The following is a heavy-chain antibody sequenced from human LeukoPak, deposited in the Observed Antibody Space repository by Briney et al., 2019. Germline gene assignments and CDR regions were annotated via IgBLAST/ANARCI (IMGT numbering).Heavy chain of an antibody. J-gene: IGHJ5*02. V-gene: IGHV3-43*02. CDR1: GFTFDDYD. Sequence: GGSLRLSCAASGFTFDDYDMHWVRQAPGKGLEWVSLISWGGGSTYYADSVKGRFNISRDNSKNSLYLQMNSLRSEDTGLYYCAKAPRGVRGVSWFDPWGQGTLVTVSS. CDR2: ISWGGGST. D-gene: IGHD3-10*01. CDR3: AKAPRGVRGVSWFDP.